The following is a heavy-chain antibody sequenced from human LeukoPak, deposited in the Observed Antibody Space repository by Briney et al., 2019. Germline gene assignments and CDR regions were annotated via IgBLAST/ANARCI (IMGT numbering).Heavy chain of an antibody. CDR2: ISSSSSYI. CDR3: AREDRSWYYDFWSGPRDFDY. D-gene: IGHD3-3*01. J-gene: IGHJ4*02. V-gene: IGHV3-21*01. CDR1: EFTFSSYR. Sequence: GGSLRLSCAASEFTFSSYRMDWVRQAPGKGLEWVSSISSSSSYIYYADSVKGRFTISRDNAKNSLYLQMNSLRAEDTAVYYCAREDRSWYYDFWSGPRDFDYWGQGTLVTVSS.